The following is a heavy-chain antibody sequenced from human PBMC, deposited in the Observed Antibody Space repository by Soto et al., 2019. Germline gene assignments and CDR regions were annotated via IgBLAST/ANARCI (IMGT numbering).Heavy chain of an antibody. D-gene: IGHD6-13*01. CDR2: ISGRGGRT. V-gene: IGHV3-23*01. Sequence: GRSLRLSCAASGLTFSSYAMSWVRKAPGKGRKWVSAISGRGGRTYYADSVKGRFTISRDNSKDTLYLQMNSLRAEDPAVYYCAKDEDVGLAAAGSSFDIWGQGTLVTVSS. J-gene: IGHJ3*02. CDR1: GLTFSSYA. CDR3: AKDEDVGLAAAGSSFDI.